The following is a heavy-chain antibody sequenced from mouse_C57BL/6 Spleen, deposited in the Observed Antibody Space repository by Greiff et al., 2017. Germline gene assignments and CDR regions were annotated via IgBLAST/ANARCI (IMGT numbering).Heavy chain of an antibody. CDR2: INPSTGGT. J-gene: IGHJ1*03. Sequence: VQLQQSGPELVKPGASVKISCKASGYSFTGYYMNWVKQSPEKSLEWIGEINPSTGGTTYNQKFKAKATLTVDKSSSTAYMQLKSLTSEDSAVYYCAIYYGNYAWYFDVWGTGTTVTVSS. CDR1: GYSFTGYY. CDR3: AIYYGNYAWYFDV. V-gene: IGHV1-42*01. D-gene: IGHD2-1*01.